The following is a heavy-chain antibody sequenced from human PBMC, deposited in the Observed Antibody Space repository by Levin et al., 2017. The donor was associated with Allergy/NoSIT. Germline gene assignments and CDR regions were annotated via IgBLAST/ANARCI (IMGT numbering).Heavy chain of an antibody. J-gene: IGHJ4*02. Sequence: GGSLRLSCAASGFMFSTSTMNWVRQAPGKGLEWLSYISAGGTSIYYADSLKGRFTISRDNANNSLFLQMNSLRDEDTAVYYCARDRWTAGGLDYWGQGTLVTVSS. V-gene: IGHV3-48*02. CDR1: GFMFSTST. CDR2: ISAGGTSI. CDR3: ARDRWTAGGLDY. D-gene: IGHD6-13*01.